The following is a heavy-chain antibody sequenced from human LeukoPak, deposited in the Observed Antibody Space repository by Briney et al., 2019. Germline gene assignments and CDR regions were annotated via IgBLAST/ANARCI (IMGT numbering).Heavy chain of an antibody. J-gene: IGHJ4*02. Sequence: GGSLRLSCAASGFTVSSNYMSWVRQAPGKGLEWVSVISGSGGSTYYADSVKGRFTISRDNSKNTLYLQMNSLRAEDTAVYYCAKVVSVVTPVIDYWGQGTLVTVSS. CDR3: AKVVSVVTPVIDY. CDR2: ISGSGGST. V-gene: IGHV3-23*01. CDR1: GFTVSSNY. D-gene: IGHD4-23*01.